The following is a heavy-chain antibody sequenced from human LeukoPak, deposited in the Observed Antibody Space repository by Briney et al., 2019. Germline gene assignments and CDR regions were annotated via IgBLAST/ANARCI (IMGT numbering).Heavy chain of an antibody. CDR3: ARDSRSCRSSDCRGYAFDI. Sequence: GGSLRLSCAAYGFTLSSYWMTWVRQAPGKGLEWVANIKEDGSKKYYVKTVSGRFTISRDNAENSLYLQMNSLRAEDTAVYYCARDSRSCRSSDCRGYAFDIWGQGTMVTVSS. D-gene: IGHD6-25*01. CDR2: IKEDGSKK. V-gene: IGHV3-7*01. CDR1: GFTLSSYW. J-gene: IGHJ3*02.